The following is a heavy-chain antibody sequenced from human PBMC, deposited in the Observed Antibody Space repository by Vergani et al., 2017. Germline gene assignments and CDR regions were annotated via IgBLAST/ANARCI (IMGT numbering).Heavy chain of an antibody. CDR3: ARLVVPAARGYYYMDV. V-gene: IGHV4-4*07. J-gene: IGHJ6*03. CDR1: GGSISSYY. Sequence: QVQLQESGPGLVKPSETLSLTCTVSGGSISSYYWSWIRQPAGKGLEWIGRIYTSGSTNYNTSLKSRVTMSVATSNNKFSLKLSSVTVADTAVYYCARLVVPAARGYYYMDVWGK. CDR2: IYTSGST. D-gene: IGHD2-2*01.